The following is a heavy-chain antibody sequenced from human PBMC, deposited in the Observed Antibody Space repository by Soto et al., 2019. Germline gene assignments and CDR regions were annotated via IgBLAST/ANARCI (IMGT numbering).Heavy chain of an antibody. J-gene: IGHJ6*02. CDR2: INPNSGGT. CDR3: ARGNGNYYDSSGYYGYYYYGMDV. Sequence: QVQLVQSGAEVKKPGASVKVSCKASGYTFTGYYMHWVRQAPGQGLEWMGWINPNSGGTNYAQKFQGRVTMTRDTSISTAYMELSRXRSDDTAVYYCARGNGNYYDSSGYYGYYYYGMDVWGQGTTVTVSS. V-gene: IGHV1-2*02. D-gene: IGHD3-22*01. CDR1: GYTFTGYY.